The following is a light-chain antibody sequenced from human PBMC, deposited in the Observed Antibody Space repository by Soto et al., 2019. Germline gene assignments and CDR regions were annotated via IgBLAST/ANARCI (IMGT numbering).Light chain of an antibody. V-gene: IGKV1-39*01. CDR2: AAS. CDR3: QQSYSTLGT. CDR1: QSISIY. J-gene: IGKJ1*01. Sequence: DIQMTQSPSSLSASVGDRVTITCRASQSISIYLNWYQQKPGKAPKLLIYAASSLQSGVPSGFSGSRSGTDFTLTISNLQPEDFATYYCQQSYSTLGTFGQGTKVDIK.